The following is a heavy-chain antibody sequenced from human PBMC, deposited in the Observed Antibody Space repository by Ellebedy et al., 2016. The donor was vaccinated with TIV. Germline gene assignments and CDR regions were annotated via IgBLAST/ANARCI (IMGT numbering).Heavy chain of an antibody. V-gene: IGHV1-24*01. D-gene: IGHD3-22*01. CDR2: FDPEDGET. Sequence: ASVKVSCXVSGYTLTELSMHWVRQAPGKGLEWMGGFDPEDGETIYAQKFQGRVTMTEDTSTDTAYMELSSLRSEDTAVYYCATTPYYYDSSGYIDAFDIWGQGTMVTVSS. CDR3: ATTPYYYDSSGYIDAFDI. J-gene: IGHJ3*02. CDR1: GYTLTELS.